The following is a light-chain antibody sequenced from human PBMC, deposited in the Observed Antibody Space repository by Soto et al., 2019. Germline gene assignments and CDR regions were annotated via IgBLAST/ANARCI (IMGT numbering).Light chain of an antibody. V-gene: IGKV3-15*01. Sequence: ERGMTQSPATLSVSPGERATLSCRASQSVSSNLVWYHQKPGQAPRLLIYDASTRATGIPARYSGSGSGTEFNFTISSLQSEDFAVYFCQQYNKWPRTFGQGTKVDIK. J-gene: IGKJ1*01. CDR1: QSVSSN. CDR2: DAS. CDR3: QQYNKWPRT.